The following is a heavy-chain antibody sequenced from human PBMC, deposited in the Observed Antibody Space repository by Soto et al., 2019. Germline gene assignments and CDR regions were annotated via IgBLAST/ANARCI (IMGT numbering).Heavy chain of an antibody. CDR2: IDWDDDK. Sequence: SGPSLSNPTQTPTLTCSFTLFSLSTSGMCVSWLRQPPGKALEWLALIDWDDDKYYRTSLKTRLTISKDTSKNQVVLTMTNMDPVDTATYYFARIPPLSDSSGTSGWFDPWGQGTLVTVSS. CDR3: ARIPPLSDSSGTSGWFDP. J-gene: IGHJ5*02. CDR1: LFSLSTSGMC. V-gene: IGHV2-70*01. D-gene: IGHD3-22*01.